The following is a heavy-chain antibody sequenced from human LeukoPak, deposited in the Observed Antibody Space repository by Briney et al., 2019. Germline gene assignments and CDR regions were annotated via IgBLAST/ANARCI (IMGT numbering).Heavy chain of an antibody. Sequence: ASVKVSCKASGFSFSSHFMHWVRQAPGQGLEWMGLISPSGDRTHYAQKFQVRVTITRDTSTSTVYMDMSSLRPEDTAIYYCAREGPYCSGGNCPGGLDYWGQGALITVSS. CDR1: GFSFSSHF. J-gene: IGHJ4*02. CDR2: ISPSGDRT. D-gene: IGHD2-15*01. V-gene: IGHV1-46*01. CDR3: AREGPYCSGGNCPGGLDY.